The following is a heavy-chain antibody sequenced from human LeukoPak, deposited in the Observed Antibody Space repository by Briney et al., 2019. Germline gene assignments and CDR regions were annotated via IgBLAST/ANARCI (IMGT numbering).Heavy chain of an antibody. Sequence: PSDTLSLTCTVSGYSIRIGYFWGGIRQPPGKGLGGIGSIHHSGSTYYNPSLKSRVTISVDTSKNQFSLKVSSVTAADTAVYYCGRDRGAYYFAYWGQGTLVTVSS. V-gene: IGHV4-38-2*02. J-gene: IGHJ4*02. CDR3: GRDRGAYYFAY. CDR2: IHHSGST. CDR1: GYSIRIGYF. D-gene: IGHD3-10*01.